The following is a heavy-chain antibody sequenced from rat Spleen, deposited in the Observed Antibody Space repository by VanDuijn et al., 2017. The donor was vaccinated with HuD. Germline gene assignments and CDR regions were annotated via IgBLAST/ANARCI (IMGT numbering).Heavy chain of an antibody. CDR3: ARPSAGYSSGYSYYFEY. V-gene: IGHV5-17*01. J-gene: IGHJ2*01. CDR1: GFTFSDYA. D-gene: IGHD4-3*01. Sequence: EVQLVESGGGFVQPGRSLKLSCAASGFTFSDYAMAWVRQAPKKGLEWVATIIYDGSYTYYRDSVKGRFTLSRDNAETTLYLQIDSLRSEDTATYYCARPSAGYSSGYSYYFEYWGQGVMVTVSS. CDR2: IIYDGSYT.